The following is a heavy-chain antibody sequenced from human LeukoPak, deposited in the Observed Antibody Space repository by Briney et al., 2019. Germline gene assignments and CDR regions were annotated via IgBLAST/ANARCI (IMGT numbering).Heavy chain of an antibody. J-gene: IGHJ4*02. CDR3: VRGAYYAAY. D-gene: IGHD2/OR15-2a*01. V-gene: IGHV3-7*01. CDR2: IKQDGSEK. Sequence: PGGSLRLSCIVSPFTISDYWMSWVRQTPGKGLEWVANIKQDGSEKSYVDSVKGRFSISRDNVKNALYLQMNSLRVDDTGVYYCVRGAYYAAYWGQGTLVTVSS. CDR1: PFTISDYW.